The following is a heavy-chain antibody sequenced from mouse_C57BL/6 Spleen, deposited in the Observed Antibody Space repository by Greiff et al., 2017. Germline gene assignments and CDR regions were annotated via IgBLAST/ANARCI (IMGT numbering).Heavy chain of an antibody. V-gene: IGHV1-85*01. CDR2: IYPRDGST. Sequence: QVQLQQSGPELVKPGASVKLSCKASGYTFTSYDINWVKQRPGQGLEWIGWIYPRDGSTKYTEKFKGKATLTVATSSSTAYLELHSLTSEDAAVYFCARDCYYGSSHWYFDVWGTGTTVTVSS. CDR3: ARDCYYGSSHWYFDV. J-gene: IGHJ1*03. CDR1: GYTFTSYD. D-gene: IGHD1-1*01.